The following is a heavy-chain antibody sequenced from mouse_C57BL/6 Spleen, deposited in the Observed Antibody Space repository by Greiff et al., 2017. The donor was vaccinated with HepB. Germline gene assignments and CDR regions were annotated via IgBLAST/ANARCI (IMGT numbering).Heavy chain of an antibody. J-gene: IGHJ2*01. CDR3: AMSTTVVPYYFDY. V-gene: IGHV1-74*01. D-gene: IGHD1-1*01. CDR1: GYTFTSYW. Sequence: VQLQQPGAELVKPGASVKVSCKASGYTFTSYWMHWVKQRPGQGLEWIGRIHPSDSDTNYNQKFKGKATLTVDKSSSTAYMQLSSLTSEDSAVYYCAMSTTVVPYYFDYWGQGTTLTVSS. CDR2: IHPSDSDT.